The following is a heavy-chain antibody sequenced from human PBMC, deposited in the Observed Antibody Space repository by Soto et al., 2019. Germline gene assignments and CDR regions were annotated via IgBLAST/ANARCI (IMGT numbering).Heavy chain of an antibody. D-gene: IGHD1-1*01. Sequence: QVQLMESGGGVAQPGGSLRLSYTTSGFSFSSHSMHWFRQVAGKGLEWVAATSSNEGTKLYADSVKGRFTISRDNSRNTLYLQMNSLRTGDTGVYYCAREPVTTKWYFDNWGQGMLVIVSS. CDR1: GFSFSSHS. CDR3: AREPVTTKWYFDN. CDR2: TSSNEGTK. V-gene: IGHV3-30-3*01. J-gene: IGHJ4*02.